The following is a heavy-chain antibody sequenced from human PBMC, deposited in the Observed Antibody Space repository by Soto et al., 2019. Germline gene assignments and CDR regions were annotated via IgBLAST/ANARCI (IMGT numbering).Heavy chain of an antibody. Sequence: QVQLQESGPGLVKPSETLSLTCTVSGGSMSSYYWSWIRQPPGKGLEWIGYIYYSGSTNYNPSLKSRVTISVDTSKKHFSLKLGSVTAADTAVYYCASWGVYCTSTSCFERWFDPWGQGILVTVSS. CDR3: ASWGVYCTSTSCFERWFDP. CDR1: GGSMSSYY. V-gene: IGHV4-59*08. D-gene: IGHD2-2*01. CDR2: IYYSGST. J-gene: IGHJ5*02.